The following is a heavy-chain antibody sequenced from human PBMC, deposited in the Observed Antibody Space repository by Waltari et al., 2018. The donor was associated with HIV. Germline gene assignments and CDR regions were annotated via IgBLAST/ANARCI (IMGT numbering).Heavy chain of an antibody. CDR2: IWYDGTNK. D-gene: IGHD2-15*01. Sequence: QVQLVESGGGVVQPGRSLRLSCAASGFTFSSYGMHWVSQAPGKGLGWVAVIWYDGTNKYYADSVKGRFTISRDNSKNTLYLQMNSLRAEDTAVYYCARDRSEGGGYYYYGLDVWGQGTTVTGSS. CDR1: GFTFSSYG. V-gene: IGHV3-33*01. J-gene: IGHJ6*02. CDR3: ARDRSEGGGYYYYGLDV.